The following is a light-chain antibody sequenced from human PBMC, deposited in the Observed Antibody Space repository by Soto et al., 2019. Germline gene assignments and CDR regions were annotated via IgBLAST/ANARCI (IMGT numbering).Light chain of an antibody. J-gene: IGKJ3*01. CDR1: QSVSTD. V-gene: IGKV3-11*01. CDR2: DPS. CDR3: QRRSNWPPEFT. Sequence: IVLTQSPATLSLSLGERATLACRASQSVSTDLTWYQQKPGRAPKLLIYDPSNRATGIPDRFSVSGPGTDFTLTVSSLEHEDCEVYYCQRRSNWPPEFTFGPGTKVDIK.